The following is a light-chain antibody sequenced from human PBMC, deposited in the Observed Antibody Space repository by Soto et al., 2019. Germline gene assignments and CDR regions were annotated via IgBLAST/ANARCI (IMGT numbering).Light chain of an antibody. CDR3: QQYNNWPPWT. V-gene: IGKV3-15*01. CDR1: QSVSSN. Sequence: EIVMTQSPATLSVSPGERATLSCRASQSVSSNLAWYQQKPGQAPRLLIYGASTRATGIPARFSGSGSGTEFTLTISSRQAEDFGVYYCQQYNNWPPWTFGQGTKVEIK. J-gene: IGKJ1*01. CDR2: GAS.